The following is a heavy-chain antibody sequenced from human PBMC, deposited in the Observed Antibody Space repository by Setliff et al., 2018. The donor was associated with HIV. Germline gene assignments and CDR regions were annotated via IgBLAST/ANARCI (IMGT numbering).Heavy chain of an antibody. Sequence: ETLSLTCTVSGGSITSYYWSWIRQTPGKRLEYIGYIYYNGGTNYNPSLKSRVTISLDTSKNQFSLSLRSVTAADTAVYFCARERPQSHFFDYWGQGTLVTVS. CDR3: ARERPQSHFFDY. CDR2: IYYNGGT. V-gene: IGHV4-59*01. CDR1: GGSITSYY. D-gene: IGHD6-19*01. J-gene: IGHJ4*02.